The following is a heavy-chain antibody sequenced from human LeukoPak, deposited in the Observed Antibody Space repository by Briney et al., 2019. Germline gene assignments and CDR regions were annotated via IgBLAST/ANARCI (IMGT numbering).Heavy chain of an antibody. J-gene: IGHJ5*02. CDR2: IHHSGGI. CDR3: ARGSSSFNWFDP. CDR1: GDSISSDIW. V-gene: IGHV4-4*02. D-gene: IGHD6-13*01. Sequence: SETLSLTCAVSGDSISSDIWWNWVRQPPGKGLEWIGEIHHSGGINYNPSLKSRVTISLDKSKNQFSLKLSSVTAADTAVYYCARGSSSFNWFDPWGQGTLVTVSS.